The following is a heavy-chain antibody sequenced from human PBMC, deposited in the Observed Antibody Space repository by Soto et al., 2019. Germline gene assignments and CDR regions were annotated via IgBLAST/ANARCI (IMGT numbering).Heavy chain of an antibody. J-gene: IGHJ4*02. D-gene: IGHD6-19*01. CDR1: GFTFSSYG. Sequence: QVQLVESGGGVVQPGRSLRLSCAASGFTFSSYGMHWVRQAPGKGLEWVAVIWYDGSNKYYADSVKGRFTISRDNSKNTLYLQMNSLRAEDTAVYYCARDHPGIAVAATGTDYWGQGTLVTVSS. CDR3: ARDHPGIAVAATGTDY. CDR2: IWYDGSNK. V-gene: IGHV3-33*01.